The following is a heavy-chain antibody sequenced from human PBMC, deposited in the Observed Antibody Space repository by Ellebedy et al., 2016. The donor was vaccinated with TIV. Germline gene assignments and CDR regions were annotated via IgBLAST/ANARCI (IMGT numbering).Heavy chain of an antibody. Sequence: MPSETLSLTCTVSGGSISSYYWSWIRQPPGKGLEWIGYIYYSGSTNYNPSLKSRVTISVDTSKNQFSLKLSSVTAADTAVYYCARGRRVGIVAARQGVDYWGQGTLVTVSS. J-gene: IGHJ4*02. CDR2: IYYSGST. CDR3: ARGRRVGIVAARQGVDY. V-gene: IGHV4-59*12. D-gene: IGHD6-6*01. CDR1: GGSISSYY.